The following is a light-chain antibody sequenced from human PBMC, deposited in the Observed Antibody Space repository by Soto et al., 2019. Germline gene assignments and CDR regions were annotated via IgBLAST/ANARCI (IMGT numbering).Light chain of an antibody. Sequence: QSVLTQPPSVSGAPGQRVTISCTGSSSNIGAGYDVQWYQQLPGTAPKLLIYRNSNRPSGVPDRFSGSKSGTSGSLAITGLQAEDEADYYCQSYDSSLSGSVFGGGTKVTVL. J-gene: IGLJ2*01. CDR1: SSNIGAGYD. CDR3: QSYDSSLSGSV. V-gene: IGLV1-40*01. CDR2: RNS.